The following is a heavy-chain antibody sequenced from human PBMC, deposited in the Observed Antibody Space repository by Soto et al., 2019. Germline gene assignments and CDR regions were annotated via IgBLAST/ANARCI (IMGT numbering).Heavy chain of an antibody. V-gene: IGHV4-39*07. J-gene: IGHJ4*02. CDR1: SGSISSSSSY. CDR2: IYYSGNT. CDR3: ARLACSTTRCFTYFDY. D-gene: IGHD2-2*02. Sequence: PSETLSLTCTVSSGSISSSSSYWGWLPQPQGKGLEWIGSIYYSGNTNYNPSLQSRVTISVDTSKNQFSLKLSSVTAADTAVYYCARLACSTTRCFTYFDYWGQGALVTVSS.